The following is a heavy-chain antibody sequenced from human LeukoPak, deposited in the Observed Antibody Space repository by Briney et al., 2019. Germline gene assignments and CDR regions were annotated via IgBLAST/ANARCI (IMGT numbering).Heavy chain of an antibody. J-gene: IGHJ3*02. CDR3: ARAQTDHAFDI. CDR1: GGSISNYY. Sequence: SETLSLTCTVSGGSISNYYWSWIRQPPGKGLEWIGYIYYSGSTNYNPSLKSRVTISVDTSKNQFSLKLSSVTAADTAVYYCARAQTDHAFDIWGQGTMVTVSS. CDR2: IYYSGST. V-gene: IGHV4-59*01.